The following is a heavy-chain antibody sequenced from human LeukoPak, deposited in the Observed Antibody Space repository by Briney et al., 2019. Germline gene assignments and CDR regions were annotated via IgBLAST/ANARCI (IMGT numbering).Heavy chain of an antibody. CDR1: GYTFTGYY. CDR3: ASKLTAVAGYFDC. D-gene: IGHD6-19*01. V-gene: IGHV1-2*02. J-gene: IGHJ4*02. CDR2: INPNSGGT. Sequence: ASVKVSCKASGYTFTGYYMHWVRQAPGQGLEWMGWINPNSGGTNYAQKFQGRVTMTRDTSISTAYMELSRLRSGDTAVYYCASKLTAVAGYFDCWGQGTLVTVSS.